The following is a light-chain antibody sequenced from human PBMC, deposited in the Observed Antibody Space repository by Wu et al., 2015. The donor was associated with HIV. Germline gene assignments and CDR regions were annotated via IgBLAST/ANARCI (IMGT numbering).Light chain of an antibody. J-gene: IGKJ1*01. CDR2: GAS. CDR1: QTVSSNN. Sequence: EIVLTQSPGTLSLSPGERATLSCRASQTVSSNNLAWYQQKPGQAPRLLIYGASSRATGIPDRFSGSGSGTDFTLTISRLEPEDFAVYYCQQYGRSPRTFGQGTKVEI. CDR3: QQYGRSPRT. V-gene: IGKV3-20*01.